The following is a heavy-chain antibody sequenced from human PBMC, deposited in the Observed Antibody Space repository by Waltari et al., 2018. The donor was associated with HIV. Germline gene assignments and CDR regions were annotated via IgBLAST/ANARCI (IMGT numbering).Heavy chain of an antibody. Sequence: QVQLVQSGAEVKKPGASVKVSCKASGYTFTSYNIYWVRQAPGQGLEWMGWMNPNTGDTAYGRKFQGRGTMTRNTSMSTAYMELSSLRSEDTAGYYCARVRRPSGSYYLSYWGQGTVVTVTS. D-gene: IGHD1-26*01. CDR1: GYTFTSYN. J-gene: IGHJ4*02. V-gene: IGHV1-8*01. CDR2: MNPNTGDT. CDR3: ARVRRPSGSYYLSY.